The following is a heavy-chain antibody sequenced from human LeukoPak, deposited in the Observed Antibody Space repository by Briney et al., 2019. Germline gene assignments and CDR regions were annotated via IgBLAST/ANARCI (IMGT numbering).Heavy chain of an antibody. J-gene: IGHJ4*02. CDR3: AKDPRAARGSGSYYNPTDY. D-gene: IGHD3-10*01. CDR1: GFTFSSYA. Sequence: GGSLRLACAASGFTFSSYAMRWVRQAGGKGREWVSAISGSGGSTYYADSVNGRFTISRDNSKNTLYLQMNSLRAEDTAVYYCAKDPRAARGSGSYYNPTDYWGQGTLVTVSS. V-gene: IGHV3-23*01. CDR2: ISGSGGST.